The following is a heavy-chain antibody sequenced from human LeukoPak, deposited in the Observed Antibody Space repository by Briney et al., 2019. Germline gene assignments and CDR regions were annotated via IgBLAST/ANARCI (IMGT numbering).Heavy chain of an antibody. CDR2: MYFSGST. CDR3: ANAASYSVDY. J-gene: IGHJ4*02. Sequence: PSETLSLTCTVSGGSVSSSVYYWGWIRQPPGKGLEWIGSMYFSGSTHYNPSLKSRVTISVDTSKNQFSLKLTSVTAADTAVYYCANAASYSVDYWGQGTLVTVSS. V-gene: IGHV4-39*01. D-gene: IGHD1-26*01. CDR1: GGSVSSSVYY.